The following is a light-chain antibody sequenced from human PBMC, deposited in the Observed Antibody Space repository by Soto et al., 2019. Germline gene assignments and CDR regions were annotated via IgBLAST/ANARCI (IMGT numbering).Light chain of an antibody. J-gene: IGKJ4*01. CDR3: PQRSSWPPIT. CDR2: DAS. Sequence: VVTQSPATLSVSPGERGTRSCRASQSGSSNLAWYQQKPGQAPRLLIYDASNRPTGIPARFTGSGSETDFNLTISSLEPEDFEVYYCPQRSSWPPITFGGGTKVE. V-gene: IGKV3-11*01. CDR1: QSGSSN.